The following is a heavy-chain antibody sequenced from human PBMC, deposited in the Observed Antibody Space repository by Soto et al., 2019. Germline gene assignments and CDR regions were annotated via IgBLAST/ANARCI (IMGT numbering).Heavy chain of an antibody. CDR3: ARFIGSITFDT. D-gene: IGHD1-20*01. CDR1: VGSFSGYY. J-gene: IGHJ5*02. V-gene: IGHV4-59*08. CDR2: IYYSGST. Sequence: LSRTCSRYVGSFSGYYCICIRQTPGKVLEWIGYIYYSGSTNYNPSLKSRVTISVDTSKNQFSLKLSSVTAADTAVYYCARFIGSITFDTWGQGTLVTVSS.